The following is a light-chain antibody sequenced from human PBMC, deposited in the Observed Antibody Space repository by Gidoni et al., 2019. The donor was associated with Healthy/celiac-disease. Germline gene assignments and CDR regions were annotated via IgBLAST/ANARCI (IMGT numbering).Light chain of an antibody. J-gene: IGKJ4*01. CDR1: QSISSY. CDR2: AAS. CDR3: QQRYSTPSLT. V-gene: IGKV1-39*01. Sequence: DSQMTQSPSSLSASVGDRVTITCRASQSISSYLNWYQQKPGKAPKLLIYAASSLPSGVPSRFSGSGSGTDFTLTISSLQPEDFATYYCQQRYSTPSLTFGGGTKVEIK.